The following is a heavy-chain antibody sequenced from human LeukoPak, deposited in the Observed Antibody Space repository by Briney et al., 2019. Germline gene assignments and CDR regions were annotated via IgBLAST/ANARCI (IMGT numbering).Heavy chain of an antibody. V-gene: IGHV3-30-3*01. CDR2: ISYDGSNK. J-gene: IGHJ4*02. D-gene: IGHD3-22*01. CDR1: GFTFSSYA. CDR3: AREIDSSLDY. Sequence: GGSLRLSCAASGFTFSSYAMHWVRQAPGKGLEWVAVISYDGSNKYYADSVKGRFTISRDNSKNTLYLQMNSLRAEDTAVYYCAREIDSSLDYWGQGTLVTVSS.